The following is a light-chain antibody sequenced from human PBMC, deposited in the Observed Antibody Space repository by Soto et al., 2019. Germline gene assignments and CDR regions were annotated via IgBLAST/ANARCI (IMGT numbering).Light chain of an antibody. CDR1: STDVGNYNY. Sequence: QSALTQPPSASGAPGQSLTISCTGTSTDVGNYNYVSWYQQHPGKAPKLMMSDVNRRPSGVPDRFSGSKSGNTASLTVAGLQAEDEADYDCSSYAGSNNWVFGGGTKVTVL. V-gene: IGLV2-8*01. CDR3: SSYAGSNNWV. J-gene: IGLJ3*02. CDR2: DVN.